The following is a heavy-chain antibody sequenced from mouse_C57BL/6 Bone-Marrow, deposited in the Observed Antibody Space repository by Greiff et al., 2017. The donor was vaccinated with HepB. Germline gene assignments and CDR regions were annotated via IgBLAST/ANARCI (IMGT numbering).Heavy chain of an antibody. V-gene: IGHV5-6*01. CDR3: ARQRTLTVS. CDR2: ISSGGSYT. J-gene: IGHJ3*01. CDR1: GFTFSSYG. Sequence: DVQLVESGGDLVKPGGSLKLSCAASGFTFSSYGMSWVRQTPDKRLEWVATISSGGSYTYYPDSVKGRFTISRDNAKNTLYLQMRSLKSEDTAMYYCARQRTLTVSGGQGTLVTVSA.